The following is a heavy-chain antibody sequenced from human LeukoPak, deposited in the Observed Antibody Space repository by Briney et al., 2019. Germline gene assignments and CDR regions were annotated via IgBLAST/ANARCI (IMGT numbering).Heavy chain of an antibody. CDR2: ISSNRGST. Sequence: GGSLRLSCSASGFTFSTYAMHWVRQAPGKWLEYVSGISSNRGSTYYADSVKGRFTISRDNSKNTLYLQMSSLRVEDTAVYYCVKDHDWGAFHIWGQGTMVTVSS. V-gene: IGHV3-64D*06. J-gene: IGHJ3*02. CDR3: VKDHDWGAFHI. D-gene: IGHD7-27*01. CDR1: GFTFSTYA.